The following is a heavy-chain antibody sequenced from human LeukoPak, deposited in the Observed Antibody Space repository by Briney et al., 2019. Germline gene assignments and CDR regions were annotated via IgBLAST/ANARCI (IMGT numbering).Heavy chain of an antibody. V-gene: IGHV3-30*18. CDR3: AKGYYYDSSGYTDI. D-gene: IGHD3-22*01. CDR2: ISYDGSNK. J-gene: IGHJ3*02. Sequence: GGSLRLSCAASGFTFSSYGMHWVRQAPGKGLEWVAVISYDGSNKYYADSVKGRFTISRDNSKNTLYLRMNSLRDEDTAVYYCAKGYYYDSSGYTDIWGQGTMVTVSS. CDR1: GFTFSSYG.